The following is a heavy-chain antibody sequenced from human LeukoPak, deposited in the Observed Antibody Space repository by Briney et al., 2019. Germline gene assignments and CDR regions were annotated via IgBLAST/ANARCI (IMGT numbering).Heavy chain of an antibody. CDR3: ARFLGATDNPSDY. CDR2: INPNSGGT. V-gene: IGHV1-2*02. J-gene: IGHJ4*02. Sequence: GASVKVSCKASGYTFTGYYMHWVRQAPGQGLEWMGWINPNSGGTNYAQKFQGRVTMTRDTSISTAYMELSRLRSDDTAVYYCARFLGATDNPSDYWDQGTPVTVSS. CDR1: GYTFTGYY. D-gene: IGHD1-26*01.